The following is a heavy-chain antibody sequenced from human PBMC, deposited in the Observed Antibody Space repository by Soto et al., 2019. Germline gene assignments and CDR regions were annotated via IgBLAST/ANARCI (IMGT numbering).Heavy chain of an antibody. CDR3: ASPTLLYYYGMDV. CDR1: GGTFSSYA. J-gene: IGHJ6*02. CDR2: IIPIFGTA. V-gene: IGHV1-69*13. Sequence: SVKVSCKASGGTFSSYAISWVRQAPGQGLEWMGGIIPIFGTANYAQKFQGRVTITADESTSTAYVELSSLRSEDTAVYYCASPTLLYYYGMDVWGQGTTVTVSS.